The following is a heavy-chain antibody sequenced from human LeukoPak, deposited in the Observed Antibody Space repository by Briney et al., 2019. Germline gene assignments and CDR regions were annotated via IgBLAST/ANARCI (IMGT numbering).Heavy chain of an antibody. J-gene: IGHJ4*02. CDR2: IYRGGNT. D-gene: IGHD3-3*01. CDR3: ARDTANYDFWSGYYITSFDY. V-gene: IGHV3-66*01. Sequence: PGGSLRLSCAASGFTVSSDFMSWVRQTPGKGLEWVSVIYRGGNTYYVDSVKGRFTISRDNSKNTLSLQMNSLRAEDTAVYYCARDTANYDFWSGYYITSFDYWGQGTLVTVSS. CDR1: GFTVSSDF.